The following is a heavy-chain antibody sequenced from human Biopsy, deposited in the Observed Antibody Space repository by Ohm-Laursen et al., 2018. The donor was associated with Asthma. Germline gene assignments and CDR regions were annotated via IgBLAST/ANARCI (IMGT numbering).Heavy chain of an antibody. CDR2: VFYGGAT. J-gene: IGHJ1*01. D-gene: IGHD4-23*01. CDR1: GDSISSYH. Sequence: GTLSLTCTVSGDSISSYHWSWIRQPPGKGLEWIGYVFYGGATNYNPSLKGRVTISVDTSKNQFFLRLSSVTAADTAVYYCARGVVYGGDSYAEYFQHWGQGTLVTVSS. CDR3: ARGVVYGGDSYAEYFQH. V-gene: IGHV4-59*01.